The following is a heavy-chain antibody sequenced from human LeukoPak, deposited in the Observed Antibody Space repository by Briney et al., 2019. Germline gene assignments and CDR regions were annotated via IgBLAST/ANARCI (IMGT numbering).Heavy chain of an antibody. Sequence: SQTLSLTCTVSGGSISSGGYYWSWIRQHPGKGLEWIGYIYYSGSTYYNPSLKSRVTISADTSKNQFSLKLSSVTAADTAVYYCASQYYGSGSYYRDYWGQGTLVTVSS. J-gene: IGHJ4*02. CDR1: GGSISSGGYY. D-gene: IGHD3-10*01. CDR2: IYYSGST. CDR3: ASQYYGSGSYYRDY. V-gene: IGHV4-31*03.